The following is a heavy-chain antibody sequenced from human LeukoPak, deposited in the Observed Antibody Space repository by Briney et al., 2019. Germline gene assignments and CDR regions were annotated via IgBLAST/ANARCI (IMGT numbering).Heavy chain of an antibody. CDR3: ARDRRSSGGRGIFDP. CDR2: INPNSGGT. V-gene: IGHV1-2*02. D-gene: IGHD2-15*01. Sequence: SVTVSRQASGYTFTGYYMHWVGQAPAQGREWVGWINPNSGGTNYPQKFQGRVTMTRDTTISTAYIELSRLRSDATAVYYCARDRRSSGGRGIFDPWGEGAPVTVSS. CDR1: GYTFTGYY. J-gene: IGHJ5*02.